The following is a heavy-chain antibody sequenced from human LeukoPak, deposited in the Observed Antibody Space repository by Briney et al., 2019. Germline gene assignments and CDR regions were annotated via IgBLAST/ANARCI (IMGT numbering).Heavy chain of an antibody. Sequence: GASVKVSCKASGYSFTNNYIHWVRQAPGQGLEWMGMIYPRDGSTSYAQKFQGRVTVTSDTSTSTVHMELSSLRSDDTAVYYCARGPPNWGYDYWGPGTLVTVSS. J-gene: IGHJ4*02. CDR2: IYPRDGST. D-gene: IGHD7-27*01. V-gene: IGHV1-46*01. CDR3: ARGPPNWGYDY. CDR1: GYSFTNNY.